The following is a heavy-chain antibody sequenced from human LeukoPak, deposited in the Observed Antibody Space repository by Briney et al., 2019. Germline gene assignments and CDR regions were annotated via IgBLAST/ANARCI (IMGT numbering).Heavy chain of an antibody. Sequence: SETLSLTCTVSGGSISSSSYYWGWIRQPPGKGLEWIGSIYYSGSTYYNPSLKSRVTISVDTSKNQFSLKLSSVTAADTAVYYCARESKDDYGDYPDIWGQGTMVTVSS. J-gene: IGHJ3*02. CDR3: ARESKDDYGDYPDI. D-gene: IGHD4-17*01. V-gene: IGHV4-39*07. CDR1: GGSISSSSYY. CDR2: IYYSGST.